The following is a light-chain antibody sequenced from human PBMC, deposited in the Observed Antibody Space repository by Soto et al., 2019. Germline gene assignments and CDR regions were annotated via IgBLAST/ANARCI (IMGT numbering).Light chain of an antibody. CDR2: YSN. Sequence: QSVLTPPHSASGTAGQVGSISCSGGDSNIGSNSVYWYQHLTRMAPTLLIYYSNPRPAGAPDRFSGSGSATPAPLAIFGFGAGNEAIFYCAAGNASLGPCVFGNGTKVP. CDR3: AAGNASLGPCV. CDR1: DSNIGSNS. V-gene: IGLV1-47*02. J-gene: IGLJ1*01.